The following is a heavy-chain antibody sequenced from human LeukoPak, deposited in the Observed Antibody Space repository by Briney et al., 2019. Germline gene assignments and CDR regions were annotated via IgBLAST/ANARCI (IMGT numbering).Heavy chain of an antibody. CDR2: IWYDGSNK. CDR3: AKDVGYTPEYYFDY. J-gene: IGHJ4*02. Sequence: GRSLRLSCAASGLTFSSYGMHWVSQAPGKGLEWVAVIWYDGSNKYYADSVKGRFTISRDNSKNTLYLQMNSLRAEDTAVYYCAKDVGYTPEYYFDYWGQGTLVTVSS. CDR1: GLTFSSYG. D-gene: IGHD5-24*01. V-gene: IGHV3-33*06.